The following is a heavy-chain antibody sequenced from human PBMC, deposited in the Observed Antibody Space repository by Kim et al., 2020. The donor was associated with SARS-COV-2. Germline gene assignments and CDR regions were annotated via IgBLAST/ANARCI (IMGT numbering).Heavy chain of an antibody. V-gene: IGHV3-33*06. CDR2: IWYDGGNK. CDR1: GFTFSSFA. Sequence: GGSLRLSCAASGFTFSSFAMHWVRRAPGKGLEWVAVIWYDGGNKYYADSVKGRFTISRDDSKNTLYLQMNSLRAQDTAVYYCAKGSLPGTAAASHAFNIWGQGTMVTVSS. J-gene: IGHJ3*02. D-gene: IGHD6-13*01. CDR3: AKGSLPGTAAASHAFNI.